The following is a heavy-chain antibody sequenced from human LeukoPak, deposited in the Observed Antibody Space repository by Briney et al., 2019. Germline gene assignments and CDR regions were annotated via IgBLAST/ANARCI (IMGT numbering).Heavy chain of an antibody. CDR3: ARALSRGTFDY. D-gene: IGHD3-10*01. CDR1: GFTFSSYA. J-gene: IGHJ4*02. CDR2: ISYDGSNK. Sequence: GGSLRLSCAASGFTFSSYAMHWVRQAPGKGLEWVAGISYDGSNKYYAASVKGRFTISRDNSKNTLYLQMNSLRAEDTAVYYCARALSRGTFDYWGQGTLVMVSS. V-gene: IGHV3-30*04.